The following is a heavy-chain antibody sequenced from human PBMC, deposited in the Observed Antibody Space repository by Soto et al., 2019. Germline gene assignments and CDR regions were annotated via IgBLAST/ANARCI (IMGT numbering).Heavy chain of an antibody. D-gene: IGHD6-13*01. CDR2: ISYDGSNK. Sequence: QVQLVESGGGVVQPGRSLRLSCAASGFTFSSYGMHWVRQAPGKGLEWVAVISYDGSNKYYADSVKGRFTISRDNSKNTLYLQMNSLRAEDTAVYYCARDPYSSHYFDYWGQGTLVTVSS. V-gene: IGHV3-30*03. CDR1: GFTFSSYG. CDR3: ARDPYSSHYFDY. J-gene: IGHJ4*02.